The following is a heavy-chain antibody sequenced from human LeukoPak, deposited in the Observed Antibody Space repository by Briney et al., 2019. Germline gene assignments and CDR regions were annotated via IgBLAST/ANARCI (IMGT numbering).Heavy chain of an antibody. J-gene: IGHJ4*02. Sequence: GGPLRLSCAASGFTFSSYAMHWVRQAPGKGLEWVAVISYDGSNKYYADSVKGRFTISRDNSKNTLYLQMNSLRAKDTAVYYCARGMTTVTPFDYWGQGTLVTVSS. D-gene: IGHD4-17*01. CDR3: ARGMTTVTPFDY. V-gene: IGHV3-30-3*01. CDR2: ISYDGSNK. CDR1: GFTFSSYA.